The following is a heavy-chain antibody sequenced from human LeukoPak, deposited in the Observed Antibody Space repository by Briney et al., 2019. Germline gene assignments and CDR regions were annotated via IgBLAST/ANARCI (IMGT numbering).Heavy chain of an antibody. J-gene: IGHJ4*02. CDR2: ISAYNGKT. V-gene: IGHV1-18*04. Sequence: GASVKVSCKASGYTFTSYGISWVRQAPGQGLEWMGWISAYNGKTNYAQKLQGRVTMTTDTSTSTAYMELRSLRSYDTAVYYCARLQWLVRTFDYWGQGTLVTVSS. D-gene: IGHD6-19*01. CDR1: GYTFTSYG. CDR3: ARLQWLVRTFDY.